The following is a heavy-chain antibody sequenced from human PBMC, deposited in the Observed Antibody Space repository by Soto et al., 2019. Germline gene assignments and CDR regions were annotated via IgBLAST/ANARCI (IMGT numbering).Heavy chain of an antibody. V-gene: IGHV1-46*01. Sequence: ASVKVSCKASGYTFTSYYMHWVRQAPGQGLEWMGIINPSGGSTSYAQKFQGRVTMTRDTSTSTVYMELSSLRAEDTAVYYCVTLGPEQQLAAWYYMDVWGKGTTVTVSS. CDR3: VTLGPEQQLAAWYYMDV. CDR2: INPSGGST. CDR1: GYTFTSYY. D-gene: IGHD6-13*01. J-gene: IGHJ6*03.